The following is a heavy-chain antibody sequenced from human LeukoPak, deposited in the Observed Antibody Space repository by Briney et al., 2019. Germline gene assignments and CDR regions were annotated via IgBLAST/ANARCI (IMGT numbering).Heavy chain of an antibody. CDR3: AREENDYGDYVTFDI. CDR1: GFTFSSYE. J-gene: IGHJ3*02. V-gene: IGHV3-48*03. D-gene: IGHD4-17*01. CDR2: ISSSGSTI. Sequence: PGGSLRLSCAASGFTFSSYEVNWVRQAPGKGLEWVSYISSSGSTIYYADSVKGRFTISRDNAKNSLYLQMNSLRAEDTAVYYCAREENDYGDYVTFDIWGQGTMVTVSS.